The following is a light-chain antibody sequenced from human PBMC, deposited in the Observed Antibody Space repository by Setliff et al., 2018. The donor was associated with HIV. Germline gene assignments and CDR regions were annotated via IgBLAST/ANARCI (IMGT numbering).Light chain of an antibody. V-gene: IGKV4-1*01. J-gene: IGKJ1*01. CDR3: QQNYATPST. CDR2: WAS. Sequence: DIVMTQSPDSLAVSLGERATINCKSSQSVLYSSNNKNYLAWYQQKPGQPPKLLIYWASTRESGVPDRFSGCGSGTDFTLTISSLQAEDVAVYYCQQNYATPSTFGQGTKVDIK. CDR1: QSVLYSSNNKNY.